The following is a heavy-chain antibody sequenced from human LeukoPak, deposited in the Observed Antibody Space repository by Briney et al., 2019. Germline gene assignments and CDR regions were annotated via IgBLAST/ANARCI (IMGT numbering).Heavy chain of an antibody. CDR3: AKLTSIAAAGILDY. D-gene: IGHD6-13*01. CDR2: ISGSGGST. V-gene: IGHV3-23*01. CDR1: GFXFSSYA. Sequence: PGGSLRLSCAASGFXFSSYAISWVRQAPGKGLEWVSSISGSGGSTYYADSVKGRFTISRDNSKNTLYLQMNSLRAEDTAVYYCAKLTSIAAAGILDYWGQGTLVTVSS. J-gene: IGHJ4*02.